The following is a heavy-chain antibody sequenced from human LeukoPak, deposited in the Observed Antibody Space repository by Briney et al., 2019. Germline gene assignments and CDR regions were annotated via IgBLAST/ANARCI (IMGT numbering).Heavy chain of an antibody. D-gene: IGHD3-22*01. V-gene: IGHV3-23*01. J-gene: IGHJ4*02. CDR3: AKGRDYYDSSGYYRGYYFDY. Sequence: GGSLRLSCAASGFTFSSYAMSWVRQAPGKGLEWVSAISGSGGSTYYADSVKGRFTISRDNPKNTLYLQMNSLRAEDAAVYYCAKGRDYYDSSGYYRGYYFDYWGQGTLVTVSS. CDR1: GFTFSSYA. CDR2: ISGSGGST.